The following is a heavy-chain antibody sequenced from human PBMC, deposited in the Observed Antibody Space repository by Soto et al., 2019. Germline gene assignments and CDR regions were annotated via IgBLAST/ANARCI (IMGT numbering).Heavy chain of an antibody. V-gene: IGHV4-30-4*01. CDR3: ARDHSKAQHYYYGMDV. Sequence: PSETLSLTCTVSGGSISSGDYYWSWIRQPPGKGLEWIGYIYYSGSTYYNPSLKSRVTISVDTSKNQFSLKLSSVTAADTAVYYCARDHSKAQHYYYGMDVWGQGTTVTVSS. D-gene: IGHD2-15*01. CDR2: IYYSGST. CDR1: GGSISSGDYY. J-gene: IGHJ6*02.